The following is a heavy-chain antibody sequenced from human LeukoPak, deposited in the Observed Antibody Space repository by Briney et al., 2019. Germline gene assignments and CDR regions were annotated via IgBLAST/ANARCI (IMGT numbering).Heavy chain of an antibody. CDR3: AARSSYSSGWNFDY. Sequence: SVKVSCKASGFTFTSSAVQWVRQARGQRLEWIGWIVVGSGNTNYAQKFQERVTITRDMSTSTAYMELSSLRSEDTAVYYCAARSSYSSGWNFDYWGQGTLVAVSS. CDR1: GFTFTSSA. V-gene: IGHV1-58*01. J-gene: IGHJ4*02. D-gene: IGHD6-19*01. CDR2: IVVGSGNT.